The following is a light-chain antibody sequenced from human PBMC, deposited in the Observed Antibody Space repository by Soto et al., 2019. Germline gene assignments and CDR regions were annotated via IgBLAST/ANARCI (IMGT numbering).Light chain of an antibody. CDR3: MQALQIPPT. J-gene: IGKJ5*01. CDR2: LGS. Sequence: DIVMTQSPLSLPVTPGEPASISCRSSQSLLHSNAYNYLDWYLQKPGQSPQLLIYLGSNRASGVPDRFSGSGSGTDFTLKISRVEAKDFGVYYCMQALQIPPTFGQGTRLEIK. CDR1: QSLLHSNAYNY. V-gene: IGKV2-28*01.